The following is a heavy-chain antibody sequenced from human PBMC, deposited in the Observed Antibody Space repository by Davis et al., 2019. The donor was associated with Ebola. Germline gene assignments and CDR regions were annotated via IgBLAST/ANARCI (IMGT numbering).Heavy chain of an antibody. CDR1: GYSFTRSW. CDR3: ARFDHGFDS. Sequence: GESLKISCKGSGYSFTRSWIAWVRQMPGKGLQWMGIIYPGDSDTRYSPSFQGHVTISADKSISTAYLQWSSLRASDTAIYYCARFDHGFDSWGQGVLVTVS. V-gene: IGHV5-51*01. D-gene: IGHD4-17*01. J-gene: IGHJ4*02. CDR2: IYPGDSDT.